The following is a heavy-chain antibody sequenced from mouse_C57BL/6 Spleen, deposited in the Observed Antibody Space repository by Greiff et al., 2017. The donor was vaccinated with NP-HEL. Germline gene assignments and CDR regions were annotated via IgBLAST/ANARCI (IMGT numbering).Heavy chain of an antibody. CDR1: GYTFTSYW. CDR2: IDPSDSYT. Sequence: QVQLQQPGAELVRPGTSVKLSCKASGYTFTSYWMPWVKQRPGQGLEWIGVIDPSDSYTNYIQKFKGKATLTVDTSSSTAYMQLSSLTSEDSAVYYCARGGYDYDGTGAMDYWGQGTSVTVSS. D-gene: IGHD2-4*01. CDR3: ARGGYDYDGTGAMDY. V-gene: IGHV1-59*01. J-gene: IGHJ4*01.